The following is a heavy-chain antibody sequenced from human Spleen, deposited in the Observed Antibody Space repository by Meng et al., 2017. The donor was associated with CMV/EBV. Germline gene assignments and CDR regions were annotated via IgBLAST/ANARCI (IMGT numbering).Heavy chain of an antibody. CDR3: ATIAYCGGDCYQVHPLYDH. CDR2: INPSGGST. V-gene: IGHV1-46*01. D-gene: IGHD2-21*01. Sequence: ASVKVSCKASGYTFTSHYMHWVRQAPGQGLEWMGIINPSGGSTSYAQKFLGRVTLTTDTSTSIAYMELRSLRSDDTAVYYCATIAYCGGDCYQVHPLYDHWGQGTLVTVSS. CDR1: GYTFTSHY. J-gene: IGHJ5*02.